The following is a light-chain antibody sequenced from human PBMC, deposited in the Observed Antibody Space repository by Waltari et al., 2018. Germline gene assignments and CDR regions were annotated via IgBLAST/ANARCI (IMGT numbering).Light chain of an antibody. Sequence: QSVLTQPPSASGAPGQSVTISCSGSTSNIGSSTVNWYQQLPGTAPKLLISIHNERPSGVPDRFPGSTSGTSASLAIGGLQSEDEADYYCAAWDDSLNAWVFGGGTKLTVL. CDR2: IHN. J-gene: IGLJ3*02. CDR3: AAWDDSLNAWV. V-gene: IGLV1-44*01. CDR1: TSNIGSST.